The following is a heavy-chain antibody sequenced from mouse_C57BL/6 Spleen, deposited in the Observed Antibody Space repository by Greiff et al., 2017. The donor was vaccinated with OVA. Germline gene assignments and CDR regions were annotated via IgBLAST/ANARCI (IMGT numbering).Heavy chain of an antibody. Sequence: QVQLQQSGAELVRPGSSVKLSCNASGYTFTSYWMHWVKQRPIQGLECIGNIDPSDSETHYNQKFKDKATLTVDKSSSTAYMQLSSLTSEDSAVYYCAGGSNSFDYWGQGTTLTVSS. V-gene: IGHV1-52*01. D-gene: IGHD5-1*01. CDR1: GYTFTSYW. CDR3: AGGSNSFDY. CDR2: IDPSDSET. J-gene: IGHJ2*01.